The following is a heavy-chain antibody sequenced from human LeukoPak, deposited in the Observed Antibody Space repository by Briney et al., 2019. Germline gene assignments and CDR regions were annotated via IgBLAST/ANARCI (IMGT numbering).Heavy chain of an antibody. CDR2: IWYDGSNK. CDR3: ARGVRYSSGYFDY. Sequence: PGGSLRLSCSASGFTFSSYAMHWVRQAPGKGLEWVAVIWYDGSNKYYADSVKGRFTISRDNSKNTLYLQMNGLRAEDTAVYYCARGVRYSSGYFDYWGQGTLVTVSS. J-gene: IGHJ4*02. CDR1: GFTFSSYA. D-gene: IGHD6-19*01. V-gene: IGHV3-33*08.